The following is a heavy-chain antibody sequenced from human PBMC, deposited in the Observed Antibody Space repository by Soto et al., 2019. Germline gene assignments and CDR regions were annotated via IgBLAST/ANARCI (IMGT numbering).Heavy chain of an antibody. J-gene: IGHJ6*02. CDR3: ARDPSYSGMDV. CDR1: GYTFTSYA. V-gene: IGHV1-3*05. Sequence: QVQLVQSGAEEKKPGASVKVSCKASGYTFTSYAMHWVRQAPGQRLEWMGWINAGNGHTKYSQKFQGRFTITRDTSASTAYMELSSLRSEDTAVYYCARDPSYSGMDVWGQGTTVTVSS. CDR2: INAGNGHT.